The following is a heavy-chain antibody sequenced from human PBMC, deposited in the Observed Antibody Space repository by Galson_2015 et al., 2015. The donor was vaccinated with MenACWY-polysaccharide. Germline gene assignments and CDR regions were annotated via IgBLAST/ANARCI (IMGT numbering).Heavy chain of an antibody. CDR2: INSDGSST. D-gene: IGHD2-2*01. CDR3: ARVWGQHCSSTSCYGGMDV. V-gene: IGHV3-74*01. Sequence: SLRLSCAASGFTFSSYWMHWLRQTPGKGLVWVSDINSDGSSTRSADSVEGRFTISRDNAKNTLYLQMNSLRADDTAVYYCARVWGQHCSSTSCYGGMDVWGQGTTVIVSS. CDR1: GFTFSSYW. J-gene: IGHJ6*02.